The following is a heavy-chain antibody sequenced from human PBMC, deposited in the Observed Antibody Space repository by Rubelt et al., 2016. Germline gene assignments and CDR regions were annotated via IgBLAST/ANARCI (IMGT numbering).Heavy chain of an antibody. V-gene: IGHV4-39*01. D-gene: IGHD3/OR15-3a*01. CDR3: ARPPKWTNAFDI. Sequence: QLQLQESGPGLVKPSETLSLTCTVSGGSISSSSYYWGWIRQPPGKGLEWIGSIYYSGSTYYNPSLKSRVTISVDTAKMLFSLKLSSVTAADTAVYYCARPPKWTNAFDIWGQGTMVTVSS. J-gene: IGHJ3*02. CDR2: IYYSGST. CDR1: GGSISSSSYY.